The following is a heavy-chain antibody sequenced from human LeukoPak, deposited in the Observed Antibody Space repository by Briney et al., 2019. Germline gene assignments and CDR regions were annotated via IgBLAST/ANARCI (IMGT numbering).Heavy chain of an antibody. D-gene: IGHD4-23*01. CDR3: ASRRGYGGNSPHPSYAR. J-gene: IGHJ4*02. V-gene: IGHV4-39*01. CDR1: GGSISSSSYY. CDR2: IYYSGST. Sequence: PSETLSLTCTVSGGSISSSSYYWGWIRQPPGKGLEWIGSIYYSGSTYYNPSLKSRVTISVDTSKNQFSLKLSSVTAADTAVYYCASRRGYGGNSPHPSYARWGQETLVTVSS.